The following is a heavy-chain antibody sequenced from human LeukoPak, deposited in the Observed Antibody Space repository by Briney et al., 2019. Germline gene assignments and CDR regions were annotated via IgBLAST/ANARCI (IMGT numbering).Heavy chain of an antibody. V-gene: IGHV4-39*07. Sequence: SETLSLTCTVSGGSISSGRFYWGWIRQPPGKDLEWIGTIYYNGNTYYNPSLKSRVTMSVDSSKNQFSLKLSSVTAADTALYYCARKDGDIWGQGTMVTVSS. CDR2: IYYNGNT. J-gene: IGHJ3*02. CDR3: ARKDGDI. D-gene: IGHD5-24*01. CDR1: GGSISSGRFY.